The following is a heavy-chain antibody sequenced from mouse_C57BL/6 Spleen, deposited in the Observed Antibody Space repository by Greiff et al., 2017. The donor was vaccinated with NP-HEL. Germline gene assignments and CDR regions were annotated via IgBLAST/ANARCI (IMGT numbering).Heavy chain of an antibody. CDR1: GFTFSSYT. D-gene: IGHD6-1*02. V-gene: IGHV5-9*01. J-gene: IGHJ3*01. Sequence: EVKLVESGGGLVKPGGSLKLSCAASGFTFSSYTMSWVRQTPEKRLEWVATISGGGGNPYYPDSVKGRFTISRDNAKNTLYLKMSSLRSEETALYYWAARHLEAWFAYWGQGTLVTVSA. CDR2: ISGGGGNP. CDR3: AARHLEAWFAY.